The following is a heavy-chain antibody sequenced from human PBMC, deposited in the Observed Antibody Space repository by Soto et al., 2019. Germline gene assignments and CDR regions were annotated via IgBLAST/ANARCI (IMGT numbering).Heavy chain of an antibody. J-gene: IGHJ3*02. CDR3: ARASYDILTGYYNPTRGAFDI. CDR2: ISSSSSTI. Sequence: GGSLRLSCAASGFTFSSYSMNWVRQAPGKGLEWVSYISSSSSTIYYADSVKGRFTISRDNAKNSLYLQMNSLRAEDTAVYYCARASYDILTGYYNPTRGAFDIWGQGTMVTVSS. CDR1: GFTFSSYS. D-gene: IGHD3-9*01. V-gene: IGHV3-48*01.